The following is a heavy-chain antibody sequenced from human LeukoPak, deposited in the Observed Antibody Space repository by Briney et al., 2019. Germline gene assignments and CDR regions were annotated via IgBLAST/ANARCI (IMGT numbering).Heavy chain of an antibody. Sequence: ASVKVSCKASGFIFTKYGISWVRQAPGQGLEWVGWISGYNGDTNYAQKLQGRVTMTTDTSTTTAYMELRSLRSDDTAVYYCAREGRVNYYYYGMDVWGQGTTVTVSS. CDR1: GFIFTKYG. CDR2: ISGYNGDT. CDR3: AREGRVNYYYYGMDV. J-gene: IGHJ6*02. V-gene: IGHV1-18*01. D-gene: IGHD3-16*02.